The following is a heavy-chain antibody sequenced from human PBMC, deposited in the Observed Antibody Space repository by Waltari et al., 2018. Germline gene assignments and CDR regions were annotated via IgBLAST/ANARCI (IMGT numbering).Heavy chain of an antibody. CDR1: GYTFTGYY. CDR3: ARADYSSSWYNDY. Sequence: QVQLVQSGAEVKKPGASVKVSCKASGYTFTGYYMHWVRQAPGQGLEWMGRINPNSGGKNSAQKFKGRVTMTRDTSISTAYMELSRLRSDDTAVYYCARADYSSSWYNDYWGQGTLVTVSS. D-gene: IGHD6-13*01. CDR2: INPNSGGK. V-gene: IGHV1-2*02. J-gene: IGHJ4*02.